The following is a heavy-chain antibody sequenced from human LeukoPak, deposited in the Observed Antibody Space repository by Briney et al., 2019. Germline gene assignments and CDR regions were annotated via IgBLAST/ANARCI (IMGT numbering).Heavy chain of an antibody. Sequence: GESLKISCKGSGYSFTSYWIGWVRQMPGKGLEWMGIIYPCDSDTRYSPSFQGQVTISADKSISTAYLQWSSLKASDTAMYYGARHLHYYGSGSYYEDDWGQGTLVTVSS. CDR2: IYPCDSDT. J-gene: IGHJ4*02. CDR3: ARHLHYYGSGSYYEDD. V-gene: IGHV5-51*01. CDR1: GYSFTSYW. D-gene: IGHD3-10*01.